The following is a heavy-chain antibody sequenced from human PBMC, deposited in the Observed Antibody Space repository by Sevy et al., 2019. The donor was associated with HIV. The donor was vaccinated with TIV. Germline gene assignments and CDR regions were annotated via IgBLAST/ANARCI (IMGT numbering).Heavy chain of an antibody. Sequence: SETLSLTCSVSGGSTSSSGYYWIWIRQHPGKGLEWIGYIYYSGITSYNPSLKSRVTISVDTYKNQFSLELRSVTAADTAVYYCARKRSGYDACDIWGQGTMVTVSS. CDR3: ARKRSGYDACDI. J-gene: IGHJ3*02. CDR1: GGSTSSSGYY. D-gene: IGHD3-3*01. CDR2: IYYSGIT. V-gene: IGHV4-31*03.